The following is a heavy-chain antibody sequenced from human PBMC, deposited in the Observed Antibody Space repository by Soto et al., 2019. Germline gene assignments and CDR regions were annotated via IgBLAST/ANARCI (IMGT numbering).Heavy chain of an antibody. CDR2: LYYSGST. V-gene: IGHV4-31*03. D-gene: IGHD3-22*01. CDR1: GGSISSGGYY. CDR3: ARAISSGYSALVGDFDY. Sequence: QVQLQESGPGLVKPSQTLSLTCTVSGGSISSGGYYWSWIRQHPGKGLEWIGYLYYSGSTYYNPSLKSRVTKSADTYTNRFALKLSSVTAAVTAVYYCARAISSGYSALVGDFDYWGQGTLVTVSS. J-gene: IGHJ4*02.